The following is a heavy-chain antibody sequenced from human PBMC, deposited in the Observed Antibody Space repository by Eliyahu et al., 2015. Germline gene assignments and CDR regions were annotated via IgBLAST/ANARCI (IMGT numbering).Heavy chain of an antibody. V-gene: IGHV3-30*18. CDR2: ISYDGSNK. CDR3: AKDEYSGSYYFDY. J-gene: IGHJ4*02. CDR1: GFTXSSYG. Sequence: QVQLVESGGGVVQPGRSLXLXCAXSGFTXSSYGMHWVRQAPGKGLEWVAVISYDGSNKYYADSVKGRFTISRDNSKNTLYLQMNSLRAEDTAVYYCAKDEYSGSYYFDYWGQGTLVTVSS. D-gene: IGHD1-26*01.